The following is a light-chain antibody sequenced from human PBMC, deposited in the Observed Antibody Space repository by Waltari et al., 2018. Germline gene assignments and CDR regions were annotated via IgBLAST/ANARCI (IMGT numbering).Light chain of an antibody. CDR2: AAS. Sequence: DIQLTQPPSFLSASVGDTVTFTCRASRDIRNYLAWYQQKSGKAPKLLIFAASTLQSGVPSRFSGSGSGTEFTLTISSLQPEDLATYYCQQPPGTFGGGTKVEIK. V-gene: IGKV1-9*01. J-gene: IGKJ4*01. CDR3: QQPPGT. CDR1: RDIRNY.